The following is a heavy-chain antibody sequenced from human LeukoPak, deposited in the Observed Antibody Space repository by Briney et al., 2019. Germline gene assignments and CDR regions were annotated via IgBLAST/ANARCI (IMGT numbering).Heavy chain of an antibody. CDR3: ARDHKARCAFDA. V-gene: IGHV3-21*01. CDR1: GFTFSSYS. Sequence: GGSLRLSCAASGFTFSSYSINWVRQAPGKGLEWVSSISSTGSYIYYTDSVKGRFTVSRDNANKSLYLQMNSLRAEDTAVYYCARDHKARCAFDAWGQGTMVTVSS. D-gene: IGHD5-24*01. CDR2: ISSTGSYI. J-gene: IGHJ3*01.